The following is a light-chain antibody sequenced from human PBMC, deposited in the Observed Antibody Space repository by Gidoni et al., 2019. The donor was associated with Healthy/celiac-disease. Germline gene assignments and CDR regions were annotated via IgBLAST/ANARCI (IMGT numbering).Light chain of an antibody. CDR3: QQSYSTPRT. V-gene: IGKV1-39*01. CDR1: QSISSY. CDR2: AAS. Sequence: DIQMNQSPSSLSASVGDRVTIPCRASQSISSYLNWYQQKPGKAPKLLIYAASSLQSGVPSRFSGSGSGTDFTLTISSLQPEDFATYYCQQSYSTPRTFGQXTKVEIK. J-gene: IGKJ1*01.